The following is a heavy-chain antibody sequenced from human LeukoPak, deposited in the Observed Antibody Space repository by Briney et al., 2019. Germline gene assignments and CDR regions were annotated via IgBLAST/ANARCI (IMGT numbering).Heavy chain of an antibody. CDR1: GDSISSYY. CDR3: ARGYEEYFDAFDI. Sequence: SETLSLTCTVSGDSISSYYWSWIRQPPGKGLEWIGYIYYSGSTNYNPSLKSRVTISVDTSKNQFSLKLSSVTAADTAVYYCARGYEEYFDAFDIWGQGTMVTVSS. V-gene: IGHV4-59*01. J-gene: IGHJ3*02. D-gene: IGHD2/OR15-2a*01. CDR2: IYYSGST.